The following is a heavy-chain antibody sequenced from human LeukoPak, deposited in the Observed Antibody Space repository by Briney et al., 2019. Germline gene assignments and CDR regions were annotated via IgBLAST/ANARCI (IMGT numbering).Heavy chain of an antibody. V-gene: IGHV3-23*01. J-gene: IGHJ4*02. CDR3: AKEAGYSGYDYPDY. CDR2: ISGSGYST. Sequence: GGSLRPSCAASGFTFSRYATSWVRQAPGKGLEWVSAISGSGYSTYYADSVKGRFTISRDNSKNTLYLQMNSLRAEDTAVYYCAKEAGYSGYDYPDYWGQGTLVTVSS. CDR1: GFTFSRYA. D-gene: IGHD5-12*01.